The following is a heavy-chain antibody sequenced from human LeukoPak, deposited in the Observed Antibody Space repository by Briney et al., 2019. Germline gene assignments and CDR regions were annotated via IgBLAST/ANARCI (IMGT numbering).Heavy chain of an antibody. D-gene: IGHD1-26*01. CDR1: GFTFSSYA. J-gene: IGHJ4*02. V-gene: IGHV3-30-3*01. CDR2: ISYDGSNK. CDR3: ARAGGSYWGVFDY. Sequence: PGGSLRLSCAASGFTFSSYAMHWVRQAPGKGLGWVAVISYDGSNKYYADSVKGRFTISRDNSKNTLYLQMNSLRAEDTAVYYCARAGGSYWGVFDYWGQGTLVTVSS.